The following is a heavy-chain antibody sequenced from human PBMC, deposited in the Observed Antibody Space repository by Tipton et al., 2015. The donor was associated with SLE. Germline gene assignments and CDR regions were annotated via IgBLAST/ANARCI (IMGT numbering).Heavy chain of an antibody. Sequence: TLSLTCTVSGGSISSSSYYWGLIRQPPGKGLEWIGSIYYSGSTYYNPSLKSRVTISVDTSKNQFSLKLSSVTAADTAVYYCASPMAGYWGQGTLVTVSS. CDR2: IYYSGST. CDR3: ASPMAGY. J-gene: IGHJ4*02. CDR1: GGSISSSSYY. D-gene: IGHD5-24*01. V-gene: IGHV4-39*07.